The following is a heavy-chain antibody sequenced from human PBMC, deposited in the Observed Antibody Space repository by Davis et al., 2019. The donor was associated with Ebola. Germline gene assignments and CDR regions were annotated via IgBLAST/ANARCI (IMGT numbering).Heavy chain of an antibody. CDR1: GYTFTSYY. D-gene: IGHD1-26*01. J-gene: IGHJ6*04. CDR3: ARDIHLSESGSYLSDFYYYGMDV. Sequence: AASVKVSCKASGYTFTSYYMHWVRQAPGQGLEWMGIINPSGGSTSYAQKFQGRVTMTRDTSTSTVYMELSSLRSEDTAVYYCARDIHLSESGSYLSDFYYYGMDVWGKGTTVTVSS. V-gene: IGHV1-46*01. CDR2: INPSGGST.